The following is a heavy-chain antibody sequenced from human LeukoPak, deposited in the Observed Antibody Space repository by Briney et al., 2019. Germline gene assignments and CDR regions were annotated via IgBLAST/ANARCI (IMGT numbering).Heavy chain of an antibody. CDR2: INPNSGGT. J-gene: IGHJ4*02. CDR1: GSTFTGYY. D-gene: IGHD3-22*01. V-gene: IGHV1-2*06. CDR3: ARDSRRITMIVVVPPDY. Sequence: ASVKVSCKASGSTFTGYYMHWVRQAPGQGLEWMGRINPNSGGTNYAQKFQGRVTMTRDTSISTAYMELSRLRSDDTAVYYCARDSRRITMIVVVPPDYWGQGTLVTVSS.